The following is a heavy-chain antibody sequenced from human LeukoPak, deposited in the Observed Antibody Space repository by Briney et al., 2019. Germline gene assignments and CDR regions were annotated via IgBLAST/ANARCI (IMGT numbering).Heavy chain of an antibody. Sequence: SETLSLTCTVSGGSISSGDYYWSWIRQPPGKGLEWIGYIYYSGSTYYNPSLKSRVTISVDTSKNRFSLKLSSVTAADTAVYYCARDAKYSSGWYNWFDPWGQGTLVTVSS. D-gene: IGHD6-19*01. J-gene: IGHJ5*02. CDR3: ARDAKYSSGWYNWFDP. V-gene: IGHV4-30-4*08. CDR1: GGSISSGDYY. CDR2: IYYSGST.